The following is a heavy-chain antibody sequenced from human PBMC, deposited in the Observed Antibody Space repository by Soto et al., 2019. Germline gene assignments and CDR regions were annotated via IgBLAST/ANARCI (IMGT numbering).Heavy chain of an antibody. Sequence: PGGSLKLSCAASGFTFDDYAMHWVRQAPGKGLEYASSISSDGRSTYYADSVKGRFTISRDNSKNTLYLQMNGLRADDTAMYYCVKDRYIDYWGQGTLVTVSS. J-gene: IGHJ4*02. V-gene: IGHV3-64D*06. CDR3: VKDRYIDY. CDR2: ISSDGRST. CDR1: GFTFDDYA.